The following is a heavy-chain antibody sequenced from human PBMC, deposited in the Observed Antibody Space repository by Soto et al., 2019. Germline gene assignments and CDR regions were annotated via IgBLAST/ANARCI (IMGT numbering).Heavy chain of an antibody. CDR3: ARAVGPFDY. J-gene: IGHJ4*02. CDR2: IWHDGSNK. D-gene: IGHD1-26*01. V-gene: IGHV3-33*01. Sequence: QVQLVESGGGVVQPGRSLRLSCAAAGFTFSTYGIHWVRQAPGKGPEWVAVIWHDGSNKYYADSVKGRFTISRDNSKNTLYLEMNSLRAEDTAVYYCARAVGPFDYWGQGTLVTVSS. CDR1: GFTFSTYG.